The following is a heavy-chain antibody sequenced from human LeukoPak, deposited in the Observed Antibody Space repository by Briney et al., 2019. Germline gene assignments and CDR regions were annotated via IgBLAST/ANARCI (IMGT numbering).Heavy chain of an antibody. Sequence: GGSLRLSCAASGFTFTNYAMTWVRQAPGKGLEWVSSIKASDNYIYYAASVAGRFTISTDAAQNSLYLQMDSLRAEDTATYYCARSRSMSKNDKNLRYWGQGTLVTVSS. D-gene: IGHD1-26*01. CDR3: ARSRSMSKNDKNLRY. V-gene: IGHV3-21*01. J-gene: IGHJ4*02. CDR2: IKASDNYI. CDR1: GFTFTNYA.